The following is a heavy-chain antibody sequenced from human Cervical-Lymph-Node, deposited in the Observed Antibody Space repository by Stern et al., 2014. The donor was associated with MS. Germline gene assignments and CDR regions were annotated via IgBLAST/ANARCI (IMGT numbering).Heavy chain of an antibody. D-gene: IGHD5-24*01. CDR1: GGTITSSYW. CDR3: ARGGRGEMASIRY. CDR2: IYHSWST. J-gene: IGHJ4*02. V-gene: IGHV4-4*02. Sequence: VQLQESGPGLVKPSETLSLTCAVSGGTITSSYWWSWVRQPPGQGLEWIGQIYHSWSTDYNPSLESRVTLLVDNSKTQSSLSLRSVTAADTAVYFCARGGRGEMASIRYWGQGILVLVSS.